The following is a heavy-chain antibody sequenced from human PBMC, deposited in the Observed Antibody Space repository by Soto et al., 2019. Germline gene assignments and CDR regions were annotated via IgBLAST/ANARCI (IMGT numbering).Heavy chain of an antibody. CDR3: ARDQLEGNWFDP. CDR2: IYHSGST. V-gene: IGHV4-30-2*01. CDR1: GGSISSGGYS. Sequence: QLQLQESGSGLVKPSQTLSLTCAVSGGSISSGGYSWNWIRQPPGKGLEWIGYIYHSGSTYYNPSLKSRVTISVDKSKTQFSLKLTSVTAADTAVYYCARDQLEGNWFDPWGQGTLVTVSS. J-gene: IGHJ5*02. D-gene: IGHD1-1*01.